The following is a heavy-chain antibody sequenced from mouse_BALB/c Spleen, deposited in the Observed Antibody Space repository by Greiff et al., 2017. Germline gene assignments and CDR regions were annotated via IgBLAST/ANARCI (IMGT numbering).Heavy chain of an antibody. J-gene: IGHJ4*01. CDR3: TIDGYYDYAMDY. D-gene: IGHD2-3*01. Sequence: QVHVKQPGAELVRPGASVKLSCKASGYTFTSYWINWVKQRPGQGLEWIGNIYPSDSYTNYNQKFKDKATLTVDKSSSTAYMQLSSPTSEDSAVYYCTIDGYYDYAMDYWGQGTSVTVSS. CDR2: IYPSDSYT. CDR1: GYTFTSYW. V-gene: IGHV1-69*02.